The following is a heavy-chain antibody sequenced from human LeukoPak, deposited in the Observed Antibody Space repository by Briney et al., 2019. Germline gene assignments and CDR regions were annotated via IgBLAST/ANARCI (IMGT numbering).Heavy chain of an antibody. V-gene: IGHV4-34*01. CDR2: INHSGST. D-gene: IGHD6-19*01. Sequence: SETLSLTCAVYGGSFSGYYWSWIRQPPGKGLEWIGEINHSGSTNYNPSLKSRVTISVDTSKNQFSLKLSSVTAADTAVYYCARGSSGWSTEYFQHWGQGTLVTVSS. CDR1: GGSFSGYY. J-gene: IGHJ1*01. CDR3: ARGSSGWSTEYFQH.